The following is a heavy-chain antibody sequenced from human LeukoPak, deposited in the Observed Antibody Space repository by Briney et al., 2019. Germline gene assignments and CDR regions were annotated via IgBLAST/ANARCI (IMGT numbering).Heavy chain of an antibody. D-gene: IGHD3-9*01. Sequence: GGSLRLSCAASGFTFSSYAMSWVRQAPGKGLEWVSAISGSGGSTYYADSVKGRFTISRDNSKNTLYLQMNSLRAEDTAVYYCARKRRYYDILTGTPMDVWGQGTTVTVSS. J-gene: IGHJ6*02. CDR3: ARKRRYYDILTGTPMDV. V-gene: IGHV3-23*01. CDR1: GFTFSSYA. CDR2: ISGSGGST.